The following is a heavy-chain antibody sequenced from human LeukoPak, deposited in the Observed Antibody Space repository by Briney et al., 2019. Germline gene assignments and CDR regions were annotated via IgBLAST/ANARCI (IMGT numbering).Heavy chain of an antibody. D-gene: IGHD6-6*01. Sequence: PSETLSLTCAVYGGSFSGYYWNWIRQPPGKGLEWIGEINHSGNTNYNPSLKTRVTISVDTSKNQFSLKLNSVTAADTAVYFCAKTPTALVRGGYYFDSWGQGTLVTVSS. CDR3: AKTPTALVRGGYYFDS. J-gene: IGHJ4*02. CDR2: INHSGNT. V-gene: IGHV4-34*01. CDR1: GGSFSGYY.